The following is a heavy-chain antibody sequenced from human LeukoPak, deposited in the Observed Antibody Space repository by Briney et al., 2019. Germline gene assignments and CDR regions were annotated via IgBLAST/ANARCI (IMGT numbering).Heavy chain of an antibody. J-gene: IGHJ4*02. D-gene: IGHD2-15*01. CDR1: GFTFSSYG. Sequence: GGSLRLSCAASGFTFSSYGMHWVRQAPGKGLEWVAVISYDGSNKYYADSVKGRFTVSKDNSKNTLYLQMNSLRAEDTAVYYCAKNGYCSGGSCSSIDYWGQGTLVTVSS. V-gene: IGHV3-30*18. CDR2: ISYDGSNK. CDR3: AKNGYCSGGSCSSIDY.